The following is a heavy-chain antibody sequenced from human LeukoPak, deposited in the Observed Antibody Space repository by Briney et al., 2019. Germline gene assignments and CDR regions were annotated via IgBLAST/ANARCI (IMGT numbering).Heavy chain of an antibody. CDR1: GYTLTSYG. D-gene: IGHD2-2*01. V-gene: IGHV1-18*01. CDR2: ISAYNGNT. J-gene: IGHJ4*02. Sequence: ASVKVSCKASGYTLTSYGISWVRQAPGQGLEWMGWISAYNGNTNYAQKLQGRVTMTTDTSTSTAYVELRSLRSDDTAVYYCARGGLQYQLLGPDYWGQGTLVTVSS. CDR3: ARGGLQYQLLGPDY.